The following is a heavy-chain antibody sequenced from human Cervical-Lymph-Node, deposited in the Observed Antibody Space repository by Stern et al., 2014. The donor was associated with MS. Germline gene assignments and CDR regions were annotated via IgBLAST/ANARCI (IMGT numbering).Heavy chain of an antibody. V-gene: IGHV4-59*07. CDR3: ARGLTNVDY. J-gene: IGHJ4*02. CDR1: GGSISSFY. D-gene: IGHD3/OR15-3a*01. Sequence: QVQLVESGPGLVKPSATLSLTCTVSGGSISSFYWSWIRQPPGKGLEWIGYIYYSGSTNYNPSLKSRVTISVDTSKNQFSLKLSSVTAADTAVYYCARGLTNVDYWGQGTLVTVPS. CDR2: IYYSGST.